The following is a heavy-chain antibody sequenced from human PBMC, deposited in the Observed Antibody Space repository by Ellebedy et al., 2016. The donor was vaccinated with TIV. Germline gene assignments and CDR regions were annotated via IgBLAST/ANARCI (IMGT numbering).Heavy chain of an antibody. CDR1: GTAISEFY. CDR2: ISYSGTP. J-gene: IGHJ5*02. CDR3: ARADFLSGYSPTQNWLDP. Sequence: SETLSLTXSVPGTAISEFYWAWIRQSPGRGLEWIGYISYSGTPTFGPSLQGRVSFSADRSKNQLSLRLRSVTAADTAVYYCARADFLSGYSPTQNWLDPWGQGTPVTVSS. V-gene: IGHV4-59*01. D-gene: IGHD5-12*01.